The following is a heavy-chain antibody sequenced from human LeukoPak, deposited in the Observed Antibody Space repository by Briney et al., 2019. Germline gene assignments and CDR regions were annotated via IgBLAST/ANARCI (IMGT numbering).Heavy chain of an antibody. V-gene: IGHV1-24*01. D-gene: IGHD5-24*01. CDR1: GYTLTELS. J-gene: IGHJ4*02. CDR2: FDPEDGET. Sequence: GASVKVSCKVSGYTLTELSMHWVRQAPGKGLEWMGGFDPEDGETIYAQKFQGRVTMTEDTSTDTAYMELSSLRSEDTAVYYCATRLLYGVGYNPVDYWGQGTLVTVSS. CDR3: ATRLLYGVGYNPVDY.